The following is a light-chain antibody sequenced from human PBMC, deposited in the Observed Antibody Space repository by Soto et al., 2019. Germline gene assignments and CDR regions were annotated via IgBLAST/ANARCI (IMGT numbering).Light chain of an antibody. CDR2: AAA. CDR3: QQYFSYPYT. J-gene: IGKJ2*01. V-gene: IGKV1-8*01. Sequence: AIRMTQSPSSFSASTGDRVTITCRASQGISSYLAWYQQKPGKAPNLLIYAAATLQRGAPSRFSGSGSGTDFTLTISRLQSEDFATEYCQQYFSYPYTFGQGTKLEI. CDR1: QGISSY.